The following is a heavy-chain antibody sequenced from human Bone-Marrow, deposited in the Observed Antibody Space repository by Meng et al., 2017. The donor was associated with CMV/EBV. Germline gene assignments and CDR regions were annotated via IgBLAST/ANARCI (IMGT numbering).Heavy chain of an antibody. CDR2: IKSKTDGGTT. V-gene: IGHV3-15*01. CDR3: TTGCSSTSCYTRHYYYYGMDV. Sequence: GGSLRLSCAASGFTFSNAWMSWVRQAPGKGLEWVGRIKSKTDGGTTDYAAPVKGRFTISRDDSKNTLYLQMNSLKTEDTAVYYCTTGCSSTSCYTRHYYYYGMDVWGRGTTVTVSS. D-gene: IGHD2-2*02. CDR1: GFTFSNAW. J-gene: IGHJ6*02.